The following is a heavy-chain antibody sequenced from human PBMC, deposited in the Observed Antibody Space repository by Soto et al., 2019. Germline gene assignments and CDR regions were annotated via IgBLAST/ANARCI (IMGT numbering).Heavy chain of an antibody. V-gene: IGHV1-69*13. Sequence: GASVKVSCKASGGTFSSYAISWVRQARGQGLEWMGGIIPIFGTANYAQKFQGRVTITADESTSTAYMELSSLRSEDTAVYYCARGRGRWFGGYNWFDPWGQGTLVTVSS. CDR3: ARGRGRWFGGYNWFDP. CDR2: IIPIFGTA. CDR1: GGTFSSYA. J-gene: IGHJ5*02. D-gene: IGHD3-10*01.